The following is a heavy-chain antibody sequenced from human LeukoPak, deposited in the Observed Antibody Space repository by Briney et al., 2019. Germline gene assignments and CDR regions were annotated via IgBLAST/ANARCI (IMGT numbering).Heavy chain of an antibody. D-gene: IGHD6-19*01. V-gene: IGHV3-33*06. Sequence: PGGSLRLSCAASGFTFSSYGMHWVRQAPGKGLEWVAVIWYDGSNKYYADSVKGRFTISRDNSKNTLYLQMSSLRAEDTAVYYCAKDRSIAVMYYFDYWGQGTLVTVSS. J-gene: IGHJ4*02. CDR2: IWYDGSNK. CDR1: GFTFSSYG. CDR3: AKDRSIAVMYYFDY.